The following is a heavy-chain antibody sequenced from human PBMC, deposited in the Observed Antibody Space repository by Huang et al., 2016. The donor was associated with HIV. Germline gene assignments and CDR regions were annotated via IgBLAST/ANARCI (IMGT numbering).Heavy chain of an antibody. CDR1: GYTFINHY. Sequence: QVQLVQSGAEVKKPGASVKVSCKASGYTFINHYLHWGRQAPGEGLEWIGIINPSGGSTTYQHKFKGTVTLNSDTSTTSVYMELGSLRSEDTAVYYCARGFGYTSSKNYLDYWGQGTLVIVSS. D-gene: IGHD6-13*01. CDR3: ARGFGYTSSKNYLDY. J-gene: IGHJ4*02. V-gene: IGHV1-46*03. CDR2: INPSGGST.